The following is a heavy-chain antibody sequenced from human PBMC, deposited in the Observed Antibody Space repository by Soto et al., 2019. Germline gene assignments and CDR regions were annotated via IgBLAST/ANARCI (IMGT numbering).Heavy chain of an antibody. CDR1: GGSISSSSYY. D-gene: IGHD1-26*01. CDR2: IYSGGST. Sequence: SETLSLTCTVSGGSISSSSYYWGWIRQPPGRGLEWIGYIYSGGSTNYNPSLKTRVTISVDTSKNQFSLKLTSVTAADTAVFYCARHQRPTWDFDSWGQGTLVTVSS. V-gene: IGHV4-61*05. CDR3: ARHQRPTWDFDS. J-gene: IGHJ4*02.